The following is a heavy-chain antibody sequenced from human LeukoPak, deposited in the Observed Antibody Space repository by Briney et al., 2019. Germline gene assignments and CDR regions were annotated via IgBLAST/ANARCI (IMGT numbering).Heavy chain of an antibody. J-gene: IGHJ3*01. D-gene: IGHD3-3*01. V-gene: IGHV4-59*08. CDR2: VLYSGNT. Sequence: SETLSLTCTVSGGSISSYYWTWIRRPPGKGLEWLGYVLYSGNTNYNPSLTSRVTISVDTSKNQFSLRLSSVTAADTAEYFCARLPLYDTTLPDAFDVWGQGKMVTVSS. CDR3: ARLPLYDTTLPDAFDV. CDR1: GGSISSYY.